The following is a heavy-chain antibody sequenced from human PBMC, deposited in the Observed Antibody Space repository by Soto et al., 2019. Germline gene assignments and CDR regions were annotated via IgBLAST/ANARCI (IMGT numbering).Heavy chain of an antibody. CDR3: AILARGSNIDYYHYRDV. J-gene: IGHJ6*03. Sequence: QVQLVQSGAEVKKPGASVKVSCKASGYSFTSHGISWVRQAPGQGLEWMGWISGNSGDTNYAQKLKVRGTMTTYTSSSPVYREMRSLRSEDTSVYYCAILARGSNIDYYHYRDVWGKATTVTISS. V-gene: IGHV1-18*01. CDR1: GYSFTSHG. CDR2: ISGNSGDT. D-gene: IGHD2-15*01.